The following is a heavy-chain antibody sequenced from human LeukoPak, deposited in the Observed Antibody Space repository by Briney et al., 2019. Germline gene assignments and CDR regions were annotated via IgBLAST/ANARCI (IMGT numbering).Heavy chain of an antibody. D-gene: IGHD4/OR15-4a*01. CDR1: GFTFSSYA. Sequence: GGSLRLSCSASGFTFSSYAMHWVRQAPGKGLEYVSAISSNGGSTYYADSGKGRFTISRDNSKNTLYLEMSSLRAEDTAVFYCVKGLTIGALDYWGQGTLVTVSS. CDR2: ISSNGGST. CDR3: VKGLTIGALDY. V-gene: IGHV3-64D*06. J-gene: IGHJ4*02.